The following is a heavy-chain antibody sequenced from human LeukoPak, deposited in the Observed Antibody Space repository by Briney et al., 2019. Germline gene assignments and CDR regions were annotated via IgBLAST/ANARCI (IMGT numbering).Heavy chain of an antibody. D-gene: IGHD1-7*01. CDR1: GFTFSGFW. Sequence: GGSLRLSCAASGFTFSGFWMSWVRQTPGKGLEWVANIKQDGSEKYYVDSVKGRFTISRDNAKNSLSLQMNGLKVEDTAVYYCARAGSFWHYVYWGQGTLVTVSS. CDR3: ARAGSFWHYVY. CDR2: IKQDGSEK. J-gene: IGHJ4*02. V-gene: IGHV3-7*01.